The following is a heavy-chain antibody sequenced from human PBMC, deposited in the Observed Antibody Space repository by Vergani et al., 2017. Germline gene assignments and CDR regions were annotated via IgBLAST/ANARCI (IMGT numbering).Heavy chain of an antibody. Sequence: DVQLVESGGGVVQPGGSLRLSCAASGFTFDDYAMHWVRQAPGKGLEWVSLIRGDGGSTYYADSVKGRFTISRDNSKNSLYMQMNSLRTEDTAWYYCAKDYVNIVVVPAATDNWFDPWGQGTLVTVSS. V-gene: IGHV3-43*02. J-gene: IGHJ5*02. CDR2: IRGDGGST. D-gene: IGHD2-2*01. CDR3: AKDYVNIVVVPAATDNWFDP. CDR1: GFTFDDYA.